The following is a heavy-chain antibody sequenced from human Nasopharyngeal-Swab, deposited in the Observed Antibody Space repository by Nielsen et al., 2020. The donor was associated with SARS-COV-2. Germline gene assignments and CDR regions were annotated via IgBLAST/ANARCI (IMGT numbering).Heavy chain of an antibody. J-gene: IGHJ3*02. CDR2: ISGSGGST. V-gene: IGHV3-23*01. Sequence: WIRQPPGKGLEWVSAISGSGGSTYYADSVKGRFTISRDNSKNTLYLQMNSLRAEDTAVYYCAKLSPYYYGSGSSHDAFDIWGQGTMVTVS. D-gene: IGHD3-10*01. CDR3: AKLSPYYYGSGSSHDAFDI.